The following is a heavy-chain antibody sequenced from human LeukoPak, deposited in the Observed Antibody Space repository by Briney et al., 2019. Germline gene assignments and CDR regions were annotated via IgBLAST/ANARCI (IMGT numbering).Heavy chain of an antibody. CDR1: GDFISRSSNY. D-gene: IGHD3-10*01. J-gene: IGHJ5*01. CDR3: ARLASGRSPPPTRWAWFDS. V-gene: IGHV4-39*01. CDR2: IDFNGNA. Sequence: NPSETLSLTCSVSGDFISRSSNYWGWIRQSPGKGLEWIASIDFNGNAEYNPSLKSRVTISVDTSKNQFSLKVTSLTTTDTAVYRCARLASGRSPPPTRWAWFDSWGQGILVTVSS.